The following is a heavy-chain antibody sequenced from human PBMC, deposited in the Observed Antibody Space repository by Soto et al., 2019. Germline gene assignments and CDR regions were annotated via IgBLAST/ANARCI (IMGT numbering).Heavy chain of an antibody. CDR2: ISYDGSNK. D-gene: IGHD3-16*02. J-gene: IGHJ3*02. CDR3: AKDPFRVNYDYIWGSYRYGAFDI. Sequence: GGSLRLSCAASGFTFSSYGMHWVRQAPGKGLEWVAVISYDGSNKYYADSVKGRFTISRDNSKNTLYLQMNSLRAEDTAVYYCAKDPFRVNYDYIWGSYRYGAFDIWGQGTMVTVSS. V-gene: IGHV3-30*18. CDR1: GFTFSSYG.